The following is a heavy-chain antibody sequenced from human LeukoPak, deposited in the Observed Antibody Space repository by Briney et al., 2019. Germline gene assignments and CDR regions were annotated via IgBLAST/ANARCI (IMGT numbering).Heavy chain of an antibody. V-gene: IGHV1-46*01. CDR3: ARHTESGGWYGYYFDY. D-gene: IGHD6-19*01. J-gene: IGHJ4*02. Sequence: GASVKVSCKASGYTFTSYYMHWVRQAPGQGLEWMGIINPSGGSTSYAQKFQGRVTMTRDTSTSTVYMELSSLRSEDTAVYYCARHTESGGWYGYYFDYWGQGTLVTVSS. CDR1: GYTFTSYY. CDR2: INPSGGST.